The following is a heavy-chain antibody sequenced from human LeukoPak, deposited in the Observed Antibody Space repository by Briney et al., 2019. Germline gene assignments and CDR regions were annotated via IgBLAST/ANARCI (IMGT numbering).Heavy chain of an antibody. CDR2: ISGSGGST. V-gene: IGHV3-23*01. D-gene: IGHD6-19*01. CDR3: ARDRRGWYPIYYYGMDV. J-gene: IGHJ6*02. CDR1: GFTFSSYA. Sequence: PGGSLRLSCAASGFTFSSYAMSWVRQAPGKGLEWVSAISGSGGSTYYADSVKGRFAISRDNSKNTLYLQMNSPRAEDTAVYYCARDRRGWYPIYYYGMDVWGQGTTVTVSS.